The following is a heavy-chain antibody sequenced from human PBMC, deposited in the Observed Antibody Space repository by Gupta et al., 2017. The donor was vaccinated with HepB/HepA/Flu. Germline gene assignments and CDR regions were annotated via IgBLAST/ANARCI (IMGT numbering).Heavy chain of an antibody. J-gene: IGHJ6*03. CDR2: IYYSGST. Sequence: QLQLQESGPGLVKPSETLSLTCTVSGGSISSSSYYWGWIRQPPGKGLEWIGSIYYSGSTYYNPSLKSRVTISVDTSKNQFSLKLSSVTAADTAVYYCALQLVSGPLASFDYYYMDVWGKGTTVTVSS. CDR1: GGSISSSSYY. CDR3: ALQLVSGPLASFDYYYMDV. V-gene: IGHV4-39*01. D-gene: IGHD3-3*01.